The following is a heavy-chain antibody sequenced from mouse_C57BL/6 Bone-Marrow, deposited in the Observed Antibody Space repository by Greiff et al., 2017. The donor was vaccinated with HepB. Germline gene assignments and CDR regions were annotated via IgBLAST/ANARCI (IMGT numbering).Heavy chain of an antibody. D-gene: IGHD1-1*01. CDR1: GYSITSGYY. Sequence: EVKLMESGPGLVKPSQSLSLTCSVTGYSITSGYYWNWIRQFPGNKLEWMGYISYDGSNNYNPSLKNRISITRDTSKNQFFLKLNSVTTEDTATYYCARDRITTEFAYWGQGPLVTVSA. CDR2: ISYDGSN. CDR3: ARDRITTEFAY. J-gene: IGHJ3*01. V-gene: IGHV3-6*01.